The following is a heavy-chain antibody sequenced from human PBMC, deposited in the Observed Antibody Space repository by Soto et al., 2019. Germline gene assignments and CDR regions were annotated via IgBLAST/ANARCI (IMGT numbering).Heavy chain of an antibody. CDR1: GYTLTELY. Sequence: ASVKFSCKVSGYTLTELYMHWVRHAPGKGLEWMGGFDPEDGETIYAQKLQGRVTMTEDTSTDTAYMELSSLRSEDTAVYYCAIRSWSYYNWLEPLGGGTLVAVSS. J-gene: IGHJ5*02. CDR2: FDPEDGET. D-gene: IGHD3-10*01. V-gene: IGHV1-24*01. CDR3: AIRSWSYYNWLEP.